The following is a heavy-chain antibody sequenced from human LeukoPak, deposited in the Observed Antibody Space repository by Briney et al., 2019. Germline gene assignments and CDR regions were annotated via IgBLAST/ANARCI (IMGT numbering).Heavy chain of an antibody. V-gene: IGHV4-59*11. CDR2: IYHSGST. J-gene: IGHJ6*02. Sequence: SETLSLTCNVSGGSIKSHYWSWIQQPPGKGLEWIGNIYHSGSTNYNPSLRSRVIISVDTSKNQFSLKLRSVTAADTAVYYCARDWVTDYYYGMDVWGQGTTVTVSS. CDR3: ARDWVTDYYYGMDV. CDR1: GGSIKSHY. D-gene: IGHD2-21*02.